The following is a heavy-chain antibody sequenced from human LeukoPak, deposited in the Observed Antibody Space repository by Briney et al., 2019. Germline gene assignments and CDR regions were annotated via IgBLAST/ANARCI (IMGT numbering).Heavy chain of an antibody. CDR3: AGSGGSFNFDY. CDR2: IYYSGST. CDR1: GGSISSYY. Sequence: PSETLSLTCTVSGGSISSYYWSWIRQPPGKGPEWIGYIYYSGSTNYNPSLKSRVTISVDTSKNQFSLKLSSVTAADTAVYYCAGSGGSFNFDYWGQGTLVTVSS. D-gene: IGHD2-15*01. V-gene: IGHV4-59*01. J-gene: IGHJ4*02.